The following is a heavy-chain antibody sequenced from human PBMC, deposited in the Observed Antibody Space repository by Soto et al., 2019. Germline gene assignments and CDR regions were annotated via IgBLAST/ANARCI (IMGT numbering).Heavy chain of an antibody. CDR1: GGSFSGYY. V-gene: IGHV4-34*01. CDR3: ATRAPDILTGYHHDY. CDR2: INHSGST. Sequence: QVQLQQWGAGLLKPSETLSLTCAVYGGSFSGYYWSWIRQPPGKGLEWIGEINHSGSTNYNPSLKSRVTISVDTSKNQFSLKLSSVTAADTAVYYCATRAPDILTGYHHDYWGQGTLVTVSS. J-gene: IGHJ4*02. D-gene: IGHD3-9*01.